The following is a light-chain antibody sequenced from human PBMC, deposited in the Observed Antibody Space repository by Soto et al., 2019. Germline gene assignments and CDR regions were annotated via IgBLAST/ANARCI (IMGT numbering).Light chain of an antibody. CDR3: QQRSNWPPT. V-gene: IGKV3-11*01. CDR1: QSVSSY. J-gene: IGKJ1*01. CDR2: DAS. Sequence: EVVLTQSPVALSLSPGERATISCRASQSVSSYLAWYQQSPGQAPRLLIYDASNRATGIPARFSGSGSGTDFTLTISSLEPEDFAVYFCQQRSNWPPTFGQGTKVEV.